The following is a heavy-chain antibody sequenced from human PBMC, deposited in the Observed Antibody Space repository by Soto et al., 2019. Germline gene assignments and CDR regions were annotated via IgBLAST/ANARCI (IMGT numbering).Heavy chain of an antibody. CDR2: IKHDGSDK. J-gene: IGHJ6*02. D-gene: IGHD2-2*01. V-gene: IGHV3-7*01. CDR1: GFTVSSYW. Sequence: EVQLVESGGGLVQPGGSLRLSCEASGFTVSSYWMSWVRQAPGKGLEWVANIKHDGSDKYYVGSVKGRFTISRDNAKNSLYLQMNSLTDEDTAVYSCAREVPAAPSRGPDYYGMDVWGHGTTVTVSS. CDR3: AREVPAAPSRGPDYYGMDV.